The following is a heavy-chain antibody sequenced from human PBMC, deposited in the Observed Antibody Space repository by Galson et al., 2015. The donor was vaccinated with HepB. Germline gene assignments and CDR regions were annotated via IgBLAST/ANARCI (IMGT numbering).Heavy chain of an antibody. Sequence: SLRLSCAASGFSLDDYGMSWVRQAPGKGLEWVSGTNWNGDSTGYADSVKGRFTISRDNAKNSLYLQMNSLRVEDTALYHCAKVRGSYYYNDMDVWGQGTTVTVSS. CDR2: TNWNGDST. J-gene: IGHJ6*02. CDR1: GFSLDDYG. D-gene: IGHD1-26*01. V-gene: IGHV3-20*01. CDR3: AKVRGSYYYNDMDV.